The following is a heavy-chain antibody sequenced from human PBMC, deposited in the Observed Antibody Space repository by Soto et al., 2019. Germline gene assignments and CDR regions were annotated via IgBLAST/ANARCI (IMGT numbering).Heavy chain of an antibody. J-gene: IGHJ4*02. V-gene: IGHV4-4*02. Sequence: QVQLQESGPGLVTPSGTLSLTCAVSGGSISSSNWWSWVRQPPGNGLEWIGEIYHSGSTKYNPSLKSRVTISVDKSKNQVSPKMSSVTAADKAVYYCASLGAAADYWGQGTLVTVSS. CDR3: ASLGAAADY. D-gene: IGHD6-13*01. CDR1: GGSISSSNW. CDR2: IYHSGST.